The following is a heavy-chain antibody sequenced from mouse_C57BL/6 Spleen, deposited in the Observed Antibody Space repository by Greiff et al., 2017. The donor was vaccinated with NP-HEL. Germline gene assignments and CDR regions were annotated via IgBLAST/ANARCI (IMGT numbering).Heavy chain of an antibody. Sequence: EVKVEESGPGLVKPSQSLSLTCSVTGYSITSGYYWNWIRQFPGNKLEWMGYISYDGSNNYNPSLKNRISITRDTSKNQFFLKLNSVTTEDTATYYCARDHYYGSSYGSYWGQGTTLTVSS. D-gene: IGHD1-1*01. J-gene: IGHJ2*01. CDR1: GYSITSGYY. CDR2: ISYDGSN. V-gene: IGHV3-6*01. CDR3: ARDHYYGSSYGSY.